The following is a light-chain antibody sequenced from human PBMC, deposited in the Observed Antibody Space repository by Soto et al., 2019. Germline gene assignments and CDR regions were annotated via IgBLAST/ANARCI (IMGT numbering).Light chain of an antibody. Sequence: QSALTQPASVSGSPGQSITISCTGTSSDVGAYKYVSWFQQHAGQAPKVIIYEVRNRPSGVSDRFSGSKSGNTASLTISGLQAEDEADYYCSSYTTNNTLIFGGGTKLTVL. CDR1: SSDVGAYKY. J-gene: IGLJ2*01. CDR2: EVR. V-gene: IGLV2-14*01. CDR3: SSYTTNNTLI.